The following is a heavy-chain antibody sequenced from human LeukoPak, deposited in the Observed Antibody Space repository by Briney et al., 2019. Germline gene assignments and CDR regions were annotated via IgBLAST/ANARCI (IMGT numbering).Heavy chain of an antibody. J-gene: IGHJ4*02. D-gene: IGHD3-10*01. CDR2: IYTDGSTK. CDR1: GFNFSNSG. Sequence: GSLRLSCAASGFNFSNSGMHWVRQAPGKGLEWVTVIYTDGSTKYYADSVKGRFTISRDNSQNTLYLQMNSLRAEDTAVYYCARNSGGRRYYFTEWGQGTLVTVSS. CDR3: ARNSGGRRYYFTE. V-gene: IGHV3-33*01.